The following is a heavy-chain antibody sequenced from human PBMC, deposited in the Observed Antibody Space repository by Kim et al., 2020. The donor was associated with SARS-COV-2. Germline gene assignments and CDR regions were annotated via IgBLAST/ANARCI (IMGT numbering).Heavy chain of an antibody. CDR2: ILYDGSNK. J-gene: IGHJ4*02. Sequence: GGSLRLSCAASGFTFSSYGMHWVRQAPGKGLEWVAVILYDGSNKYYADSVKGRFTISRDNSKNTLYLQMNSLRAEDTAVYYCAKDSDGDHYFDYWGQGTLVTVSS. CDR3: AKDSDGDHYFDY. D-gene: IGHD4-17*01. CDR1: GFTFSSYG. V-gene: IGHV3-33*06.